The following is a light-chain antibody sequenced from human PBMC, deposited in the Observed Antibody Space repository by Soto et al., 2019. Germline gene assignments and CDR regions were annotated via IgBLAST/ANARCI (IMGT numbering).Light chain of an antibody. Sequence: QSALTQPASVSGSPGQSITISCTGTSSDVGGYYYVSWYQHHPGKAPKLMIYQVSNRPSGVSNRFSGSKSGNTASLTISGHQAEDEADYYCSSYTSSTTLIVFGGGTKLTVL. CDR3: SSYTSSTTLIV. V-gene: IGLV2-14*01. J-gene: IGLJ2*01. CDR1: SSDVGGYYY. CDR2: QVS.